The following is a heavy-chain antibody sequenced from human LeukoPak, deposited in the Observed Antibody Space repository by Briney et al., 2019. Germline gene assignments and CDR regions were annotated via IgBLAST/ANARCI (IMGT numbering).Heavy chain of an antibody. CDR3: ARVSETAYYFDY. V-gene: IGHV4-34*01. J-gene: IGHJ4*02. CDR1: GGSFSGYY. Sequence: SETLSLTCAVYGGSFSGYYWSWIRQPPGKGLEWIGEINHSGSTNYNPSLKSRVTISVDTSKNQFSLKLSSVTAADTAVYYCARVSETAYYFDYWGQGTLVTVSS. D-gene: IGHD1-14*01. CDR2: INHSGST.